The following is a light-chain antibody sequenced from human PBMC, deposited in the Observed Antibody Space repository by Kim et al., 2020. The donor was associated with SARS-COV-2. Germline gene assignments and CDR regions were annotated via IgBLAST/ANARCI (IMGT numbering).Light chain of an antibody. CDR1: KLGDKY. V-gene: IGLV3-1*01. Sequence: SYELTQPPSVSVSPGQTASITCSGDKLGDKYACWYQHKPGQSPVLVIYQDSKRPSGIPERFSGSNSGNTATLTISGTQAMDEADYYCQAWDSSTVVFGGGTQLTVL. J-gene: IGLJ2*01. CDR3: QAWDSSTVV. CDR2: QDS.